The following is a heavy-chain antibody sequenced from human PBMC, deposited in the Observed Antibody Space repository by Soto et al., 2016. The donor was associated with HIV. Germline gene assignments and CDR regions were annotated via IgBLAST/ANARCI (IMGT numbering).Heavy chain of an antibody. CDR2: ISAYNGNT. CDR3: ASNEYGDSEGGHWFDP. J-gene: IGHJ5*02. CDR1: GYTFSSYG. V-gene: IGHV1-18*01. Sequence: QVQLVQSGAEVKKPGASVRVSCKAPGYTFSSYGISWVRQAPGQGLEWMGWISAYNGNTNYAENVQDRVTMTTDTSTGTAYMELRSLTSDDTAVYYCASNEYGDSEGGHWFDPWGQGTLVTVSS. D-gene: IGHD4-17*01.